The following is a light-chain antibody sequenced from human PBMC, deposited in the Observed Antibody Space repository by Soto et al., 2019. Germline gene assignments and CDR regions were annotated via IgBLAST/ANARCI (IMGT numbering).Light chain of an antibody. CDR2: LTY. V-gene: IGKV1-17*01. CDR3: LQHNSCPRT. CDR1: QGIGND. J-gene: IGKJ1*01. Sequence: DIQMTQSPSSLSASVGDRVTITCRASQGIGNDVGWYHQKPGKAPKRLIYLTYSLQTGVPPRFSVTGPVTDSSLTITTLQPEDSPNYFCLQHNSCPRTFGQGTKVEIK.